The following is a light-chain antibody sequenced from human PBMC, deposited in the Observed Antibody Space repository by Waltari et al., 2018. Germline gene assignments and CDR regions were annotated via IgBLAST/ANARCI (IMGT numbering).Light chain of an antibody. V-gene: IGKV4-1*01. Sequence: DIVMTQSPESLAVSLGERATIKCKSSESVLYSPNNKNHLAWYQQKPGQPPKLLIYWASTRKSGVPDRFSGSGSETDFTLTVSSLQAEDVALYYCQQYYNTPLTFGGGTKVEIK. CDR2: WAS. CDR1: ESVLYSPNNKNH. CDR3: QQYYNTPLT. J-gene: IGKJ4*01.